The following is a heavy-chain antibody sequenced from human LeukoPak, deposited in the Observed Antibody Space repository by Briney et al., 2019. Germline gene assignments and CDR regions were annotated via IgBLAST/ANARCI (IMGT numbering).Heavy chain of an antibody. CDR2: ICLGDSVI. CDR1: GYIFSSFW. D-gene: IGHD6-19*01. Sequence: GESLKISCKGSGYIFSSFWIVWVRQIPGKGLGWLGIICLGDSVIRYSPSFQGQVTISADKSIITAYLHWSSLKVSDTATYYRATSGCSGWDEGFDYWGQGTLVTVSS. V-gene: IGHV5-51*01. J-gene: IGHJ4*02. CDR3: ATSGCSGWDEGFDY.